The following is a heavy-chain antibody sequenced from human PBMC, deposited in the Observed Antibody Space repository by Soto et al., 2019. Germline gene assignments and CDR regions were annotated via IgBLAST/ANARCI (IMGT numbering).Heavy chain of an antibody. CDR3: ARGAADTAMVDS. Sequence: TLSLTCTVSGGSIRSYYWTWIRQPPGKGLEWLGYIFYSGSTFYNPSLKSRVTISIHTSKSQFSLQLTSVTAADTAVYYCARGAADTAMVDSWGQGTLVTVSS. CDR2: IFYSGST. V-gene: IGHV4-59*01. J-gene: IGHJ4*02. D-gene: IGHD5-18*01. CDR1: GGSIRSYY.